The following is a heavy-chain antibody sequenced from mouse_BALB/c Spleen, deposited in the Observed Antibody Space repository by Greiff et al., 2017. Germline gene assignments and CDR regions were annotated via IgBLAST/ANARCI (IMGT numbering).Heavy chain of an antibody. V-gene: IGHV1-5*01. Sequence: VQLQQSGTVLARPGASVKMSCKASGYTFTSYWMHWVKQRPGQGLEWIGAIYPGNSDTSYNQKFKGKAKLTAVTSTSTAYMELSSLTNEDSAVYYCTREVYYYGSRNYFDYWGQGTTLTVSS. D-gene: IGHD1-1*01. CDR3: TREVYYYGSRNYFDY. CDR1: GYTFTSYW. CDR2: IYPGNSDT. J-gene: IGHJ2*01.